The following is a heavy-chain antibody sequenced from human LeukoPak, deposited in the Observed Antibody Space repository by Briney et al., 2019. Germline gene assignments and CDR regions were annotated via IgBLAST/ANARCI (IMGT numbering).Heavy chain of an antibody. CDR2: ISSSGSTI. CDR1: GFTFSDYY. J-gene: IGHJ6*02. V-gene: IGHV3-11*01. Sequence: KPGGSLRLSCAASGFTFSDYYMSWIRQAPGKGLEWVSYISSSGSTIYYADSVKGRFTISRDNAKNSLYLQMNSLRAEDTAAYYCARVGIAVAVDPFYYGMDVWGQGTTVTVSS. D-gene: IGHD6-19*01. CDR3: ARVGIAVAVDPFYYGMDV.